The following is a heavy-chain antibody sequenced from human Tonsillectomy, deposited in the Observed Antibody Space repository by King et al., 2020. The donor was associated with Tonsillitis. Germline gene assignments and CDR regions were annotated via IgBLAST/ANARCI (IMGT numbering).Heavy chain of an antibody. Sequence: VQLVESGGGLVQPGGSLRLSCAASGFTFSSYFMGWVRRAPGKGLEWVSGISDSVGPTYYADSVKGRFTISRDNSKNTLFLQVTSLRAEDTAVYYCAKRGFHFFDYWGQGTLVTVSS. CDR1: GFTFSSYF. V-gene: IGHV3-23*04. CDR3: AKRGFHFFDY. J-gene: IGHJ4*02. CDR2: ISDSVGPT. D-gene: IGHD3-10*01.